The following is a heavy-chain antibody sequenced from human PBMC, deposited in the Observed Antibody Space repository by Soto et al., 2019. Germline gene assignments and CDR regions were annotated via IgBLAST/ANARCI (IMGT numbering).Heavy chain of an antibody. CDR3: TTDNIQLWDDAFDI. D-gene: IGHD5-18*01. CDR1: GFTFSNAW. V-gene: IGHV3-15*07. J-gene: IGHJ3*02. CDR2: IKSKTDGGTT. Sequence: GGSLRLSCAASGFTFSNAWTNWDNQARGKGLEWVGRIKSKTDGGTTDYAAPVKGRFTISRDDSKNTLYLQMNSLKTEDTAVYYCTTDNIQLWDDAFDIWGQGTMVTVSS.